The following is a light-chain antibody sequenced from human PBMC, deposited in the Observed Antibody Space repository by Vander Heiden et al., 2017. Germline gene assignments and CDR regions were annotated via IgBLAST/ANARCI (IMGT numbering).Light chain of an antibody. V-gene: IGKV1-5*03. J-gene: IGKJ2*01. Sequence: DIQMTQSPSTLSASVGDRVTITCRASQSISSWLAWYQQKPGKAPKLLIYKASSLESGVPSRFSGSGSGTEFTLTISSLQPDDFAPYYCQQYNSYSPATFGQGTKLEIK. CDR1: QSISSW. CDR3: QQYNSYSPAT. CDR2: KAS.